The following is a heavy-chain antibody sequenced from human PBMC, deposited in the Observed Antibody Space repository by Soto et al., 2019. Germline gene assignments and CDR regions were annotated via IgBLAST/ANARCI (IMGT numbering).Heavy chain of an antibody. D-gene: IGHD6-13*01. V-gene: IGHV3-23*01. CDR3: AKSYSSNWYDYFDY. Sequence: PGGSLRLSCAASGFTFSSYAMSWVRQAPGKGLEWVSAISGSGDSTYYADSVKGRFTISRDTSKNTLYLQMDSLRAEDTALYCCAKSYSSNWYDYFDYWGQGTLVTVSS. CDR2: ISGSGDST. CDR1: GFTFSSYA. J-gene: IGHJ4*02.